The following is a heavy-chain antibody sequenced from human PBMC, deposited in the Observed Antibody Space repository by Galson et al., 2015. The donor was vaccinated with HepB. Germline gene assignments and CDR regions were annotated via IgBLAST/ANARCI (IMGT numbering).Heavy chain of an antibody. CDR3: ARADPPRRDGYNSHFDY. CDR2: ISGSGGST. J-gene: IGHJ4*02. V-gene: IGHV3-23*01. CDR1: GFTFSSYA. D-gene: IGHD5-24*01. Sequence: SLRLSCAASGFTFSSYAMSWVRQAPGKGLEWVSAISGSGGSTYYADSVKGRFTISRDNSKNTLYLQMNSLRAEDTAVYYCARADPPRRDGYNSHFDYWGQGTLVTVSS.